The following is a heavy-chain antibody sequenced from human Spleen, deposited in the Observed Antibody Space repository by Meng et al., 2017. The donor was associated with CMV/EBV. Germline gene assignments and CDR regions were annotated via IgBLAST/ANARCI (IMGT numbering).Heavy chain of an antibody. D-gene: IGHD3-3*01. CDR3: AREFYLVTSPGV. V-gene: IGHV3-48*03. CDR2: ISSSGSTI. J-gene: IGHJ6*02. CDR1: GFTFSSYE. Sequence: GGSLRLSCAASGFTFSSYEMNWVRQAPGKGLEWVSYISSSGSTIYYADSVKGRFTISRDNAKNSLYLQMNSLRAEDTAVYYCAREFYLVTSPGVWGQGTTVTVSS.